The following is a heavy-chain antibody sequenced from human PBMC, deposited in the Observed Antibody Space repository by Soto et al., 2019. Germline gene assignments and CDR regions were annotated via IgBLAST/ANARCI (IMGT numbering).Heavy chain of an antibody. CDR1: GFTFSSYA. V-gene: IGHV3-30-3*01. D-gene: IGHD1-26*01. CDR3: AKGSHYYYYGMDV. J-gene: IGHJ6*02. Sequence: GGSLRLSCAASGFTFSSYAMHWVRQAPGKGLGWVAVISYDGSNKYYADSVKGRFTISRDNSKNTLYLQMNSLRAEDTAVYYCAKGSHYYYYGMDVWGQGTTVTVSS. CDR2: ISYDGSNK.